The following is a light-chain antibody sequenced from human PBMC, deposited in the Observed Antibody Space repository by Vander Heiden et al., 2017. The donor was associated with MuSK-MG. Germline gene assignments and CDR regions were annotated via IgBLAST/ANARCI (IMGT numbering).Light chain of an antibody. V-gene: IGKV1-39*01. CDR2: AAS. J-gene: IGKJ1*01. CDR3: QQSDSTPRT. Sequence: DIQMTQSPSSLSASVGDRVTITCRASQSISNYLNWYQQKPGKAPKLLIYAASSLQSGVPSRFTGSGSGTDFTLTISRLQPEDFATYYSQQSDSTPRTFGQGTKVEI. CDR1: QSISNY.